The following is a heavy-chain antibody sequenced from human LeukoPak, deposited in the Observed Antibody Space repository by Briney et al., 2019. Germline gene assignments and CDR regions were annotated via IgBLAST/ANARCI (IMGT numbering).Heavy chain of an antibody. J-gene: IGHJ6*03. V-gene: IGHV3-30*02. Sequence: GGSLRLSCAASGFTFSSYGMHWVRQAPGKGLEWVAFMRYDGSNKYYADSVKGRFTISRDNSKNTLYLQMNSLRAEDTAVYYCAKSYGSGIYYYYMDVWGKGTTVTVSS. CDR1: GFTFSSYG. CDR2: MRYDGSNK. D-gene: IGHD3-10*01. CDR3: AKSYGSGIYYYYMDV.